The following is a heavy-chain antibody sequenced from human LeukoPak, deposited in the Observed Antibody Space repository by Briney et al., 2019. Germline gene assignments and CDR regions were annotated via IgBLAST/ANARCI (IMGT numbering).Heavy chain of an antibody. CDR3: ARGGWLQGRFDY. D-gene: IGHD5-24*01. CDR2: IYYSGST. CDR1: GGSISSYY. V-gene: IGHV4-59*01. J-gene: IGHJ4*02. Sequence: SETLSLTCTASGGSISSYYWSWIRQPPGKGLEWIGYIYYSGSTNYNPSLKSRVTISVDTSKNQFSLKLSSVTAADTAVYYCARGGWLQGRFDYWGQGTLVTVSS.